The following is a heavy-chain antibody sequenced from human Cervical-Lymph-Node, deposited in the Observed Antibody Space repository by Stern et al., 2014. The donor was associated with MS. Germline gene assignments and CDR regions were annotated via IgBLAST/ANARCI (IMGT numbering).Heavy chain of an antibody. J-gene: IGHJ6*02. D-gene: IGHD2-2*01. CDR3: ARGHYCSSTSCSTIYYGMDV. Sequence: QVQLGQSGAEVKKPGSSVKVSCKASGGTFSSYAISWVRQAPGQGLEWMGGIIPIFGTANYAPKFQGRVTITADESTSTAYMELSSLRSEDTDVYYCARGHYCSSTSCSTIYYGMDVWGQGTTVTVSS. V-gene: IGHV1-69*01. CDR1: GGTFSSYA. CDR2: IIPIFGTA.